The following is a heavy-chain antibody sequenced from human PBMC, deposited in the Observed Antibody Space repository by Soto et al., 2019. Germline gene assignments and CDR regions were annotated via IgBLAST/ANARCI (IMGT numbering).Heavy chain of an antibody. V-gene: IGHV1-2*04. J-gene: IGHJ4*02. CDR1: GGTFSSYT. CDR2: INPNSGGT. CDR3: AREAYSSGYYYVVFDY. Sequence: ASVKVSCKASGGTFSSYTISWVRQAPGQGLEWMGWINPNSGGTNYAQKFQGWVTMTRDTSISTAYMELSRLRSDDTAVYYCAREAYSSGYYYVVFDYWGQGTLVTVSS. D-gene: IGHD3-22*01.